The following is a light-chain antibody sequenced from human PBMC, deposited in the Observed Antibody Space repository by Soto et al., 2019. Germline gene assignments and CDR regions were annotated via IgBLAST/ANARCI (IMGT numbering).Light chain of an antibody. CDR1: QNVRSY. Sequence: EIVLTQSPATLSLSPGERATLSSRASQNVRSYLAWYQQKPGQAPRLLIHDASSRATGIPDRFSGSGSGTDFTLTISSLEPEASAVYYCQQRTNWPTSTFGQGTRLEIK. J-gene: IGKJ5*01. CDR3: QQRTNWPTST. CDR2: DAS. V-gene: IGKV3-11*01.